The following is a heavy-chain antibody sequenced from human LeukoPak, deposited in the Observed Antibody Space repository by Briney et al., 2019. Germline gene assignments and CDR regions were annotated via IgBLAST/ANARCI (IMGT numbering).Heavy chain of an antibody. CDR3: ARTVAGTSKPYYFDY. D-gene: IGHD6-19*01. V-gene: IGHV4-39*01. CDR1: GGSISSSSYY. CDR2: IYYSGST. J-gene: IGHJ4*02. Sequence: NASETLSLTCTVSGGSISSSSYYWGWIRQPPGKGLEWMGSIYYSGSTYYNPSLKSRVTISVDTSKNQFSLKLSSVTAADTAVYYCARTVAGTSKPYYFDYWGQGTLVTVSS.